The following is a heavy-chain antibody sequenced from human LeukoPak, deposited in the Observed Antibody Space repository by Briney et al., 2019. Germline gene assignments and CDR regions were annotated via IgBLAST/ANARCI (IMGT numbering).Heavy chain of an antibody. J-gene: IGHJ4*02. D-gene: IGHD5-12*01. CDR3: ARDGILSGYDSAFDY. CDR2: IKQDGSEK. V-gene: IGHV3-7*01. Sequence: GGSLRLSCAASGFTLRSYVMSWVRQAPGKGLEWVANIKQDGSEKYYVDSVKGRFTISRDNAKNSLYLQMNSLRAEDTAVYYCARDGILSGYDSAFDYWGQGTLVTVSS. CDR1: GFTLRSYV.